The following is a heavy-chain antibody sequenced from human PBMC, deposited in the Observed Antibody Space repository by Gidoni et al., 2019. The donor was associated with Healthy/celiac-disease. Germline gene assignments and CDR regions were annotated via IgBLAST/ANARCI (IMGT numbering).Heavy chain of an antibody. J-gene: IGHJ3*02. V-gene: IGHV3-74*01. CDR2: INSDGSST. D-gene: IGHD3-22*01. Sequence: EVQMVESGGGLVQPGGSMRLPCAASGFTLRSYWMDWVRQAPGKGLGWVSRINSDGSSTRYADSVKGRFTSSSDNAKNTLYLQKNSLRAEDTAVYYCARAPGDSSGYSAFDIWGQGTMVTVS. CDR3: ARAPGDSSGYSAFDI. CDR1: GFTLRSYW.